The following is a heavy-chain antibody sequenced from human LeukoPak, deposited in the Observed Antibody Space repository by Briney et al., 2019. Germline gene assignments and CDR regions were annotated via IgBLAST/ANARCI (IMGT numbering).Heavy chain of an antibody. CDR3: AKDQYEYRETTVTTSFDY. J-gene: IGHJ4*02. CDR2: IRYDGSNK. V-gene: IGHV3-30*02. D-gene: IGHD4-17*01. CDR1: GFTFSYYW. Sequence: GGSLRLSCAASGFTFSYYWMSWVRQAPGKGLEWSAFIRYDGSNKYYADSVKGRFTISRDNSKNTLYLQMNSLRAEDTAVYYCAKDQYEYRETTVTTSFDYWGQGTLVTVSS.